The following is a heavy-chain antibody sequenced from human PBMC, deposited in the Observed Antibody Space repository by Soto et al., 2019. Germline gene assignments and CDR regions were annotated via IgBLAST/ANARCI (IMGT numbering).Heavy chain of an antibody. CDR1: GYTFTHHG. Sequence: QVQLVQSGAEVKKPGASVKVSCQTSGYTFTHHGISWVRQAPGQGLEWVGWISAFTDFTDYAQKFQGRVTLTTDKPTSTAYMELRSLTSDDTAVYYCVKDCPRLTQNMDGIFWGQGTLVTVSS. V-gene: IGHV1-18*01. CDR2: ISAFTDFT. J-gene: IGHJ4*02. D-gene: IGHD6-19*01. CDR3: VKDCPRLTQNMDGIF.